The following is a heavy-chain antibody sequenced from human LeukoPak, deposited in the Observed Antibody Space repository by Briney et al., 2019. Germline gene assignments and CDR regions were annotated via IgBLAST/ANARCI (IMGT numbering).Heavy chain of an antibody. Sequence: SETLSLTCTVSGGSISSYYWSWIRQPAGKGLEWIGRIYTSGSTNYNPSLKSRVTMSVDTSKNQFSLKLSSVTAADTAVYYCARESYGSGMIGPLTWFDPWGQGTLVTVSS. CDR3: ARESYGSGMIGPLTWFDP. D-gene: IGHD3-10*01. V-gene: IGHV4-4*07. CDR1: GGSISSYY. J-gene: IGHJ5*02. CDR2: IYTSGST.